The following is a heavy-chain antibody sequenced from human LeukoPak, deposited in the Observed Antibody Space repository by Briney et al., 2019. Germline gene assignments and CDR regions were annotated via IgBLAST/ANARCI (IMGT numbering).Heavy chain of an antibody. D-gene: IGHD6-13*01. CDR3: ARFIAAPYYFDY. Sequence: PGGSLRLSCAASGFTFSTYSMNWVRQAPGKGLEYVSAISSNGGSTYYANSVKGRFTISRDNSKNSLYLQMNSLSAEDTAVYYCARFIAAPYYFDYWGRGTLVTVSS. J-gene: IGHJ4*02. V-gene: IGHV3-64*01. CDR1: GFTFSTYS. CDR2: ISSNGGST.